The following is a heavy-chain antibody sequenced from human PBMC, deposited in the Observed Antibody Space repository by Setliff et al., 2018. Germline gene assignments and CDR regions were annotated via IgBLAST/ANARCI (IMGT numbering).Heavy chain of an antibody. CDR2: IYIGGSA. D-gene: IGHD6-19*01. CDR1: GGSISSYY. Sequence: PSETLSLTCTVSGGSISSYYWSWIRQPAGVGLEWIGHIYIGGSANYNPSLKSRVTMSIDTSKNQFSLKLNSVTAADMAVYYCAREQWLDPPGYYYMDVWAKGTTVTVSS. J-gene: IGHJ6*03. CDR3: AREQWLDPPGYYYMDV. V-gene: IGHV4-4*07.